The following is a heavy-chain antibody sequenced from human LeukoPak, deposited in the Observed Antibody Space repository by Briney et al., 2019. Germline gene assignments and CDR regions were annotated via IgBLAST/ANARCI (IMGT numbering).Heavy chain of an antibody. Sequence: ASVKVSCKASGYTSTSYAMNWVRQAPGQGLEWMGWINTNTGNPTYAQGFTGRFVFSLDTSVSTAYLQISSLKAEDTAVYYCARADQQLVHQGTGGWFDPWGQGTLVTVSS. J-gene: IGHJ5*02. D-gene: IGHD6-13*01. CDR2: INTNTGNP. V-gene: IGHV7-4-1*02. CDR1: GYTSTSYA. CDR3: ARADQQLVHQGTGGWFDP.